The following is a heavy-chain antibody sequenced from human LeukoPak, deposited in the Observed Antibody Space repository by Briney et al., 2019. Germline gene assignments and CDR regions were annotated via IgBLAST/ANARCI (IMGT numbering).Heavy chain of an antibody. V-gene: IGHV4-59*11. Sequence: SETLSLTCTVSGGSISGHFWSWIRQPPGKGLEWIGFVSYSGDTNYSPSFNGRVTISLDTSKSQFSLNLNSVTAADTAVYFCARGGASSRYSGYWGQGTLVTVSS. J-gene: IGHJ4*02. CDR2: VSYSGDT. CDR3: ARGGASSRYSGY. CDR1: GGSISGHF. D-gene: IGHD1-26*01.